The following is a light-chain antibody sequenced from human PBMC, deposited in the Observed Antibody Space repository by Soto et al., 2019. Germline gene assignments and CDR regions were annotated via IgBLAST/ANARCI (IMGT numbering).Light chain of an antibody. CDR1: QSVLYSPNNKNY. CDR2: WAS. Sequence: DIVMTQSPDSLAVSLGERATINCKSSQSVLYSPNNKNYLAWYQQKPGQPPKLLIYWASTRESGVPDRFSGSGSGTDFTLTLSSRQAEDVAFYYCQQYHSAPQSFGQGTKVEIK. J-gene: IGKJ1*01. CDR3: QQYHSAPQS. V-gene: IGKV4-1*01.